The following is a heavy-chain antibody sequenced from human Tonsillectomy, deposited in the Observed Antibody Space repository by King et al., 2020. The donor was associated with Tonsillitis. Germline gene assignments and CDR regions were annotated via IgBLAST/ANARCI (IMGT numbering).Heavy chain of an antibody. D-gene: IGHD4-17*01. CDR1: GFTFSSYA. CDR3: ARRDGALDYYYYGMDV. J-gene: IGHJ6*02. Sequence: VQLQESGGGVVQPGRSLRLSCAASGFTFSSYAMHWVRQAPGKGLEWVADIAFDGSNKYYADSVQGRFTISSDNSRNSLYLQMNSLRAEDTAVYYCARRDGALDYYYYGMDVWGQGTTVTVSS. CDR2: IAFDGSNK. V-gene: IGHV3-30-3*01.